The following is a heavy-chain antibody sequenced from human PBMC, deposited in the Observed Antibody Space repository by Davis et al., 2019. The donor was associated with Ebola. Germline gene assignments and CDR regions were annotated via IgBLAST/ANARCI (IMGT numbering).Heavy chain of an antibody. Sequence: GGSLRLSCEASGLAFSGHWMSWVRQAPGKGLEWVANINEDGTERHYVDSVRGRFTVSRDNPKNSLYLQMNSLRAEDTAVYYCARDITKNGLDYYGMDVWGQGTTVSVSS. V-gene: IGHV3-7*01. CDR2: INEDGTER. CDR3: ARDITKNGLDYYGMDV. CDR1: GLAFSGHW. J-gene: IGHJ6*02. D-gene: IGHD3-16*01.